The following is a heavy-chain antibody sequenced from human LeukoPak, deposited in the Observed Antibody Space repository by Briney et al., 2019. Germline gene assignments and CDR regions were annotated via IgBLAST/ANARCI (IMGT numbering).Heavy chain of an antibody. Sequence: GGSLRLSCAASGFTFSSYAMTWVRQPPGKGLEGVSSITGNTGNTYYADSVKGRFTISRDNSRNTLYLRMNSLRAEDTAVYYCAKRYSGSSGLYNFDYWGQGTLVTVSS. V-gene: IGHV3-23*01. D-gene: IGHD1-26*01. CDR2: ITGNTGNT. J-gene: IGHJ4*02. CDR1: GFTFSSYA. CDR3: AKRYSGSSGLYNFDY.